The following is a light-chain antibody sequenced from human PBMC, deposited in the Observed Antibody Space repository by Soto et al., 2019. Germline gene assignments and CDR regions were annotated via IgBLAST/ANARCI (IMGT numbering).Light chain of an antibody. J-gene: IGKJ1*01. CDR1: QGISSD. CDR2: AAS. CDR3: QQFHTYPRT. Sequence: DITLTQTPSSLSDSVRDSVTISSRASQGISSDLAWYQQKPGRAPKLLIFAASTLQSGVPSRFSGSGSGTEFTLTISSLQPEDFATYWCQQFHTYPRTFGQGTKVDIK. V-gene: IGKV1-9*01.